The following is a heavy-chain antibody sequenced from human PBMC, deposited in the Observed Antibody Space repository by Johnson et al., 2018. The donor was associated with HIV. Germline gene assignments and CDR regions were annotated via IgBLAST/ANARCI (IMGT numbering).Heavy chain of an antibody. CDR1: GFTFSSYD. CDR2: ISWNSGSI. Sequence: VQLVESGGGLVQPGGSLRLSCDASGFTFSSYDMHWVRQSTGVGLEWVSGISWNSGSIGYADSVKGRFTISRDNAKNSLYLQMNSLRAEDTALYYCAKDPRSGPPVRGAFDIWGQGTMVTVSS. V-gene: IGHV3-9*01. CDR3: AKDPRSGPPVRGAFDI. D-gene: IGHD3-3*01. J-gene: IGHJ3*02.